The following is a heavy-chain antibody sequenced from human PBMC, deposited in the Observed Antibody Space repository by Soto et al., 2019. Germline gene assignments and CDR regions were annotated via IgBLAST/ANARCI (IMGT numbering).Heavy chain of an antibody. CDR3: ARGGLEMAITEVDY. CDR1: GGTFSSYA. D-gene: IGHD2-21*01. CDR2: IIPIFGTA. V-gene: IGHV1-69*01. Sequence: QVQLVQSGAEVKKPGSSVKVSCKASGGTFSSYAISWVRQAPGQGLEWMGGIIPIFGTANYAQKFQGRVTITADESTSTAYMEPSSLRSEDTAVYYCARGGLEMAITEVDYWGQGTLVTVSS. J-gene: IGHJ4*02.